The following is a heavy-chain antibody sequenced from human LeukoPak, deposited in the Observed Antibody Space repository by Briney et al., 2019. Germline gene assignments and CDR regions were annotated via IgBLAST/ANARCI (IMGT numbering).Heavy chain of an antibody. CDR1: GVSISGRGY. J-gene: IGHJ5*02. V-gene: IGHV4-31*03. Sequence: SQTLSLTCSVSGVSISGRGYWGWIRQHPGKGLEWIGYIDYSGKTYYKPSLLSRVIISADTSKNQFTLKVSSVTAADTAVYYCATGYGSGWFDAWGQGAVVTVSS. CDR2: IDYSGKT. D-gene: IGHD3-9*01. CDR3: ATGYGSGWFDA.